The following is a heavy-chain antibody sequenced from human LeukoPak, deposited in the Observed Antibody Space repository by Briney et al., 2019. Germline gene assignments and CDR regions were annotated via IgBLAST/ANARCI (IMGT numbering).Heavy chain of an antibody. J-gene: IGHJ6*04. V-gene: IGHV3-30*04. CDR1: GFTFSSYA. CDR2: ISYDGSNK. CDR3: AKDKSGSLWFGETDGMDV. Sequence: GSLGLSCAASGFTFSSYAMHWVRQAPGKGLEWVAVISYDGSNKYYADSVKGRFTISRDNSKNTLYLQMNSLRAEDTAVYYCAKDKSGSLWFGETDGMDVWGKGTTVTISS. D-gene: IGHD3-10*01.